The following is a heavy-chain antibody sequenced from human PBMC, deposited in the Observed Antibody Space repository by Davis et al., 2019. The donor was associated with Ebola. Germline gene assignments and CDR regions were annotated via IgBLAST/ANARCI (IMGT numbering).Heavy chain of an antibody. V-gene: IGHV3-43*01. Sequence: GGSLRLSCAASGFMFDDYDMHWVRQAPGKGLEWVSLISWDGGRTNYADSVKGRFTISRDNRKNSLYLQMNSLRTEDTAMYYCAKITGMGYTSGWAYDYWGPGTLVTVSS. J-gene: IGHJ4*02. CDR3: AKITGMGYTSGWAYDY. D-gene: IGHD6-19*01. CDR1: GFMFDDYD. CDR2: ISWDGGRT.